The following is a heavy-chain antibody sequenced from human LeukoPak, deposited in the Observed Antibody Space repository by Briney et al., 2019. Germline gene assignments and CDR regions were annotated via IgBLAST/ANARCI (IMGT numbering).Heavy chain of an antibody. Sequence: SGGSLRLSCAASGFTFSSYGMHWVRQAPGKGLEWVAVISYDGSNKYYADSVKGRFTISRDNSKNTLYLQMNSLRAEDTAVYYCAKPGVGVGGSGYYAYVPLDYWGQGTLVTVSS. CDR2: ISYDGSNK. D-gene: IGHD3-22*01. V-gene: IGHV3-30*18. CDR1: GFTFSSYG. CDR3: AKPGVGVGGSGYYAYVPLDY. J-gene: IGHJ4*02.